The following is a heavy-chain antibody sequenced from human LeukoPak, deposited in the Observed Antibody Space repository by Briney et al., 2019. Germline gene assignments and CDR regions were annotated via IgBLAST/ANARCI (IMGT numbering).Heavy chain of an antibody. D-gene: IGHD6-13*01. V-gene: IGHV4-38-2*02. CDR2: IYHSGNT. CDR3: AREGIAAAGREFDP. J-gene: IGHJ5*02. CDR1: GYSISSGYY. Sequence: TSETLSLTCTVSGYSISSGYYWAWIRQPPGKGLEWIGSIYHSGNTYYNPSLKSRVTISVDTSKNQFSLKLSSVTAADTAVYYCAREGIAAAGREFDPWGQGTLVTVSS.